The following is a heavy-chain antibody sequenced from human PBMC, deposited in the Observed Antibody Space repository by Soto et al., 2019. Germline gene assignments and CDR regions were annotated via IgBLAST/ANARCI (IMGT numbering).Heavy chain of an antibody. CDR1: GFTFSSYG. J-gene: IGHJ3*02. Sequence: QVQLVESGGGVVQPGRSLRLSCAASGFTFSSYGMHWVRQAPGKGLEWVAVIWYDGSNKYYADSVKGRFTISRDNSKNSLYLQMNSLRAEDTAVYYCAREKNHAFDIWGQGTMVTVSS. CDR3: AREKNHAFDI. V-gene: IGHV3-33*01. CDR2: IWYDGSNK.